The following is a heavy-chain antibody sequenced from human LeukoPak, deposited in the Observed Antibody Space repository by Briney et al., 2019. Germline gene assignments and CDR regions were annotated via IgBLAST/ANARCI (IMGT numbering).Heavy chain of an antibody. D-gene: IGHD6-13*01. J-gene: IGHJ1*01. CDR3: AKDTGVFGSSWYAKYFQH. CDR2: ISGSGGST. Sequence: QPGGSLRLSCAASGFTFSSYAMSWVRQAPGKGLEWVSAISGSGGSTYYADSVKGRFTISRDNSKNTLYLQMNSLRAEDTAVYYCAKDTGVFGSSWYAKYFQHWGQGTLVTVSS. CDR1: GFTFSSYA. V-gene: IGHV3-23*01.